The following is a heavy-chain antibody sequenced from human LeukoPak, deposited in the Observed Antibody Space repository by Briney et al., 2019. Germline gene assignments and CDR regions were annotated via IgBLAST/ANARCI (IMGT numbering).Heavy chain of an antibody. D-gene: IGHD3-3*01. V-gene: IGHV4-59*01. CDR2: IYYSGST. CDR1: GGSISSYY. Sequence: PSETLSPTCTVSGGSISSYYWSWIRQPPGKGLEWIGYIYYSGSTNYNPSLKSRVTISVDTSKNQFSLKLSSVTAADTAVYYCARDTGTPSTIFGLWDVWGKGTTVTVSS. CDR3: ARDTGTPSTIFGLWDV. J-gene: IGHJ6*04.